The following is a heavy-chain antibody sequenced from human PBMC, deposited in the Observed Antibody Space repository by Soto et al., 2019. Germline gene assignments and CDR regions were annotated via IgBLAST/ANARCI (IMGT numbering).Heavy chain of an antibody. Sequence: QVQLVQSGAEVKKPGASVKVSCKASGYTFSSYFISWVRQAPGQGLEWMGWISAYNGNTNYAQNHQGIVTTTTDTSTRTAYMELRTLRCDDTAVYYCARDLPPVDYWGQGTLVTVSS. CDR1: GYTFSSYF. CDR2: ISAYNGNT. J-gene: IGHJ4*02. CDR3: ARDLPPVDY. V-gene: IGHV1-18*01.